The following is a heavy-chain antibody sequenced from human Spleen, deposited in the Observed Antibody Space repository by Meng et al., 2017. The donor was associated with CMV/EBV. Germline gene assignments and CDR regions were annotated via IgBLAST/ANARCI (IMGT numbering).Heavy chain of an antibody. V-gene: IGHV3-30*02. Sequence: GESLKISCAASEFAFSSYAMHWVRQAPGKGLEWVAFIRYDGSNKYYADSVKGRFTISRDNSKNTLYLQMNSLRADDTAVYYCAKDSYSNPHVLDVWGQGTAVTVSS. CDR1: EFAFSSYA. CDR3: AKDSYSNPHVLDV. D-gene: IGHD4-11*01. CDR2: IRYDGSNK. J-gene: IGHJ6*02.